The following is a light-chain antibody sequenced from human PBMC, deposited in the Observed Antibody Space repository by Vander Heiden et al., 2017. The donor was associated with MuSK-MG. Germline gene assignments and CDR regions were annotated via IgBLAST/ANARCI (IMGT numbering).Light chain of an antibody. V-gene: IGLV2-8*01. J-gene: IGLJ2*01. Sequence: QSALTQPPSASGSPGQSVTISCTGTSSDVGGYNYVSWYQPHPGKAPNLMIYEVSKRPSGVPDRFSGSKSGNTASLTVSGLQAEDEADYYCSSYAGSNNFVFGGGTKLTVL. CDR1: SSDVGGYNY. CDR3: SSYAGSNNFV. CDR2: EVS.